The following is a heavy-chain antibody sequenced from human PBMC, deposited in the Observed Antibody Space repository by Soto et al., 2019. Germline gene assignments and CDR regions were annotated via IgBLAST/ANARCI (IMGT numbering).Heavy chain of an antibody. V-gene: IGHV4-34*01. CDR3: ARGSCSSTSCYQHYYYMDV. CDR1: GDSMSSSDYY. J-gene: IGHJ6*03. CDR2: INHSGST. D-gene: IGHD2-2*01. Sequence: SETLSLTCAVSGDSMSSSDYYWSWIRQPPGKGLEWIGEINHSGSTNYNPSLKSRVTISVDTSKNQFSLKLSSVTAADTAVYYCARGSCSSTSCYQHYYYMDVWGKGTTVTVSS.